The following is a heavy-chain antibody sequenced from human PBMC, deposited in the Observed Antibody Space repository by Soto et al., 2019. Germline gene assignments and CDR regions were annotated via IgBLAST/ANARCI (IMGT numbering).Heavy chain of an antibody. D-gene: IGHD3-16*01. V-gene: IGHV3-21*02. J-gene: IGHJ4*02. CDR3: VREGIGNYGAGFD. CDR2: ITSGARYM. Sequence: EVQLMESGGGLVKPGGSLRLSCAASGFTFSDHPMLWVRQAPGEGLEWVSSITSGARYMYYADSVKGRFTISRDNVEKSLNLQMSSLTAEDTAVYYCVREGIGNYGAGFDWGQGTLVTVSS. CDR1: GFTFSDHP.